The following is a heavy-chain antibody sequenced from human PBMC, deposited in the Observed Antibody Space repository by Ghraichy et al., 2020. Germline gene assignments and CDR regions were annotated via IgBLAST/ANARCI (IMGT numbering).Heavy chain of an antibody. CDR3: ARDLGGGWYFDY. Sequence: GGSLRLSCAASGFIFSGYWMSWVRQAPGKGPEWVANIKKDGSEKYYVDSVMGRFTISRDNAKNSLYLQMNSLRAEDTAVYYCARDLGGGWYFDYWGQGALVTVSS. CDR2: IKKDGSEK. D-gene: IGHD6-19*01. CDR1: GFIFSGYW. V-gene: IGHV3-7*01. J-gene: IGHJ4*02.